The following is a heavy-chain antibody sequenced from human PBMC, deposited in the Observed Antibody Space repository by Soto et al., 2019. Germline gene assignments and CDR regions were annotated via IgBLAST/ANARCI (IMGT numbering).Heavy chain of an antibody. J-gene: IGHJ4*02. CDR3: AAYLYGWGSSPNY. Sequence: PGESLKISCKGSGYSFTSYWIGWVRRMPGKGLEWMGLIHPGDSDTRYSPSFQGQVTISADTSISTAYVQWSSLKASDTAMYYCAAYLYGWGSSPNYWGQGTQVTVS. CDR1: GYSFTSYW. V-gene: IGHV5-51*01. CDR2: IHPGDSDT. D-gene: IGHD3-10*01.